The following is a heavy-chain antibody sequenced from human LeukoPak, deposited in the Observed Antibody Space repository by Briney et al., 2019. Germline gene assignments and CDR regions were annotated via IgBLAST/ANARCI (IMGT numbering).Heavy chain of an antibody. V-gene: IGHV3-30*14. CDR3: ARGYSYGYFDP. CDR2: ISYDGSNK. CDR1: GFTFSSYA. J-gene: IGHJ5*02. D-gene: IGHD5-18*01. Sequence: GGSLRLSCAASGFTFSSYAMHWVRQAPGKGLEWVAVISYDGSNKYYADSVKGRFTISRDNSKNTLYLQMNSLRAEDTAVYYCARGYSYGYFDPWGQGTLVTVSS.